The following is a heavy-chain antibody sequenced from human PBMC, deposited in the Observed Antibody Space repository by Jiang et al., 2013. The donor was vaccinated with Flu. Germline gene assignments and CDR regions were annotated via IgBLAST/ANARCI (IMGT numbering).Heavy chain of an antibody. V-gene: IGHV3-48*01. J-gene: IGHJ4*02. CDR1: GFTFSRYT. CDR2: IGSIGSPI. Sequence: RLSCAGSGFTFSRYTMNWVRQRPGKGLEWVSYIGSIGSPIYYADSVKGRFTISRDNAKNSLYLQMNSLRAEDTAVYYCARDGSNYLDFDYWGQGTLVTVSS. D-gene: IGHD4-11*01. CDR3: ARDGSNYLDFDY.